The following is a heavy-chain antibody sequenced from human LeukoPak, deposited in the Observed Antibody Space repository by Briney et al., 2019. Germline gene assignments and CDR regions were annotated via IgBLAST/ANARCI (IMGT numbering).Heavy chain of an antibody. Sequence: SETLSLTCTVSGGSISSSSYYWGWIRQPPGKGLEWIGSIYYSGSTYYNPSLKSRVTISVDTSKNQFSLKLSSVTAADTAVYYCARGEEQDSSSQFDPWGQGTLVTVSS. V-gene: IGHV4-39*07. CDR2: IYYSGST. CDR3: ARGEEQDSSSQFDP. D-gene: IGHD6-6*01. J-gene: IGHJ5*02. CDR1: GGSISSSSYY.